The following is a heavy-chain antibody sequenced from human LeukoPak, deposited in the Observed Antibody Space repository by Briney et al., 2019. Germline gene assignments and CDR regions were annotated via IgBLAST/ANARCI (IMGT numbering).Heavy chain of an antibody. CDR2: ISGTGGST. D-gene: IGHD3-10*01. V-gene: IGHV3-23*01. J-gene: IGHJ6*01. CDR3: AKDRGFGVIYDMVV. Sequence: GGSLRLPCAASGFTFSSYAMSWVRQAPGKGLEWVSAISGTGGSTYYADSVKGRFTISRDNSKNTLNLHMNSLRADDTAVYYCAKDRGFGVIYDMVVWGQGTTVTVSS. CDR1: GFTFSSYA.